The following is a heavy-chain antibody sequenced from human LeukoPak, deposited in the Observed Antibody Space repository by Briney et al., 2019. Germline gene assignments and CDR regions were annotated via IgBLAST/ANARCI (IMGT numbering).Heavy chain of an antibody. V-gene: IGHV3-30*18. Sequence: PGGSLRLSCAASAFTFSSYGMHWVRPGPGQGLVWVAVISYDGSNKYYADSVKGRFTISRDNSKNTLYLQMNSLGAEDTAVYYCAKEGYYYDSSGYNYYYAMDVWGQGTTVTVSS. CDR2: ISYDGSNK. CDR3: AKEGYYYDSSGYNYYYAMDV. D-gene: IGHD3-22*01. CDR1: AFTFSSYG. J-gene: IGHJ6*02.